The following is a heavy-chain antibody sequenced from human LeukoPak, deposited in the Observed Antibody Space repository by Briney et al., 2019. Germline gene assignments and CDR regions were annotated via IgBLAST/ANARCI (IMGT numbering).Heavy chain of an antibody. Sequence: PSETLSLTCTVSGASPYWTWIRQPPGKGLEWIGYYSGSTNYNPSLKSRVTISVDTSKNQFSLKLSSVTAADTAVYYCAREGCSSTSCYRNGFDPWGQGTLVTVSS. J-gene: IGHJ5*02. D-gene: IGHD2-2*02. V-gene: IGHV4-59*11. CDR1: GASPY. CDR2: YSGST. CDR3: AREGCSSTSCYRNGFDP.